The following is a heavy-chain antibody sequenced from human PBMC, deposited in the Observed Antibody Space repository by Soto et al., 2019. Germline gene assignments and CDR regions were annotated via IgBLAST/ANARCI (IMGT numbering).Heavy chain of an antibody. J-gene: IGHJ4*02. CDR3: TRDYDRSGFYPIDY. CDR1: GFTFGDYG. D-gene: IGHD3-22*01. CDR2: IRSKVYSGTT. Sequence: GSLRLSCTASGFTFGDYGMSWVRQAPGKGLEWVGFIRSKVYSGTTEYAASVKGRFTISRDDSKSIAYLQMNSLKTEDTAVYYCTRDYDRSGFYPIDYSGQGTLVTVSS. V-gene: IGHV3-49*04.